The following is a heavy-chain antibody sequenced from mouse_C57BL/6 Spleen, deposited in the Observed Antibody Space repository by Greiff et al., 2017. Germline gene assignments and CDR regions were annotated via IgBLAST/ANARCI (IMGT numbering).Heavy chain of an antibody. CDR3: ERSPYCSYPSYYAMDY. V-gene: IGHV1-7*01. D-gene: IGHD1-1*01. CDR1: GYTFNGYW. J-gene: IGHJ4*01. CDR2: INPSSAYT. Sequence: VMLVESGAELATPGASVKLSCKASGYTFNGYWMHWVKQRPGQGLEWIGYINPSSAYTKYKQKFKDKATLTADKASSTAYMQLSSLTYEDSAVYYCERSPYCSYPSYYAMDYWGQGTSVTVSS.